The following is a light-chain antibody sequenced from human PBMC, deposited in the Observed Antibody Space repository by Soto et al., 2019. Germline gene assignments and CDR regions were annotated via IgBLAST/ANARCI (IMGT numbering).Light chain of an antibody. V-gene: IGKV1-5*03. Sequence: DIQMTQAPSSLPVSLGDRVAITCRASHTISSWLAWYQQKPGKAPKLLIYKASTLKSGVPSRFSGSGSGTEFTLTISSLQPDDFATYYCQHYNSYSEAFGQGTKVEIK. J-gene: IGKJ1*01. CDR3: QHYNSYSEA. CDR2: KAS. CDR1: HTISSW.